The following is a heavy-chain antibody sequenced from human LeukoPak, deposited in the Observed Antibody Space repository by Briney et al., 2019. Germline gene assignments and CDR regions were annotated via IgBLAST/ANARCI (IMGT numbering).Heavy chain of an antibody. CDR3: AKDIEWLVEGYYDAFDI. CDR1: GFTFSSYE. V-gene: IGHV3-48*03. CDR2: ISSSGSTI. Sequence: PGGSLRLSCAASGFTFSSYEMNWVRQAPGKGLEWVSYISSSGSTIYYADSVKGRFTISRDNSKNTLYLQMNSLRAEDTAVYYCAKDIEWLVEGYYDAFDIWGQGTMVTVSS. D-gene: IGHD6-19*01. J-gene: IGHJ3*02.